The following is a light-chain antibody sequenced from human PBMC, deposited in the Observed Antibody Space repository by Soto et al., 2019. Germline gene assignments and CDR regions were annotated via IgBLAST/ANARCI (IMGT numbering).Light chain of an antibody. Sequence: QSVLTQPPSASGTPGQRVTISCSGSNSNIGSKYVYWYQQLPGTAPKLLLYRNNQRPSGGPDRFSGSKSGTSASLAISGLRSEDEADYYCAAWDNSLVGGPAFGGGTKVTV. CDR3: AAWDNSLVGGPA. V-gene: IGLV1-47*01. J-gene: IGLJ2*01. CDR2: RNN. CDR1: NSNIGSKY.